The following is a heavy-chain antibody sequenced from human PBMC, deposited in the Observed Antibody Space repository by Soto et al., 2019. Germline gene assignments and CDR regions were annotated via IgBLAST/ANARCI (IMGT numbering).Heavy chain of an antibody. D-gene: IGHD6-19*01. CDR2: INHGGST. J-gene: IGHJ4*02. CDR1: GGSFSGYY. V-gene: IGHV4-34*01. CDR3: ARGPGSSGWYFNPSFDY. Sequence: PSETLSLTCPAYGGSFSGYYWTWLRQPPGKGLEWIGEINHGGSTNYNPSLKSRVTISVDTSKNQFSLKLSSVTAADTAAYYCARGPGSSGWYFNPSFDYWGQG.